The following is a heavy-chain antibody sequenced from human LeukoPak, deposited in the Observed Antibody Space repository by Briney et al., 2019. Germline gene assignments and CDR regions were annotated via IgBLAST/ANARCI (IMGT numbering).Heavy chain of an antibody. J-gene: IGHJ4*02. CDR1: ALTLSNYG. V-gene: IGHV3-23*01. D-gene: IGHD3-22*01. CDR3: AKRGVVIRVILVGFHKEAYYFDS. Sequence: GGSLRLSCAVSALTLSNYGMSWVRQAPGKGLEWVTGMSDSGGRTNYADSVKGRFTISRDNPKNTLYLQMNSLRAEDTAVYFCAKRGVVIRVILVGFHKEAYYFDSWGQGALVTVSS. CDR2: MSDSGGRT.